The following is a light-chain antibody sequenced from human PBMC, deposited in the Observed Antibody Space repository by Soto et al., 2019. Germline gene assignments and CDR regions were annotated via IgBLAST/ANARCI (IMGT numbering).Light chain of an antibody. CDR2: LEVSGSY. CDR1: SGHSSYI. V-gene: IGLV4-60*02. Sequence: QSVLTQSSSASASLGSSVKLTCTRSSGHSSYIMAWHQQQRGKAPRYLLKLEVSGSYNKGSGVPDRFSGSSTGADRYLTISNFQFEDEADYSCATWDNNILVFGGGTKLIVL. CDR3: ATWDNNILV. J-gene: IGLJ2*01.